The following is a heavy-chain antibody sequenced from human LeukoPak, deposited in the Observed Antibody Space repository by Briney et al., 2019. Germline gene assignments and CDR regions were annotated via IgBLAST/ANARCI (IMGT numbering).Heavy chain of an antibody. J-gene: IGHJ4*02. CDR3: ARSRSRGYSGDFDY. CDR1: GDSISSYY. V-gene: IGHV4-59*01. D-gene: IGHD5-12*01. CDR2: IYYSGST. Sequence: SETPSLTCTVSGDSISSYYWSWIRQPPGKGLEWIGYIYYSGSTNYNPSLKSRVTISVDRSKNQFSLKVISVTAADTAVYYCARSRSRGYSGDFDYWGQGTLVTVSS.